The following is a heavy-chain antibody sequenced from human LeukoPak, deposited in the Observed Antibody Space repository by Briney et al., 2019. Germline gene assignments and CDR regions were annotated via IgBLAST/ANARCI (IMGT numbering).Heavy chain of an antibody. CDR3: AKDMDGSSWPFLPFDY. CDR2: ISGSGGST. Sequence: PGGSLRLSCAASGFTFSSYAMSWVRQAPGKGLEWVSAISGSGGSTYYADSVKGRFTISRDNSKNTLYLQMNSLRAEDTAVYYCAKDMDGSSWPFLPFDYWGQGTLVTVSS. CDR1: GFTFSSYA. D-gene: IGHD6-13*01. J-gene: IGHJ4*02. V-gene: IGHV3-23*01.